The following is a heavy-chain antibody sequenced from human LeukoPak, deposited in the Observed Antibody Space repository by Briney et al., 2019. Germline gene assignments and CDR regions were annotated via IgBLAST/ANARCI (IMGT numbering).Heavy chain of an antibody. D-gene: IGHD4-17*01. CDR2: IKQDGSEK. V-gene: IGHV3-7*01. CDR3: ARDEHDYGDYVGY. Sequence: PGGSLRLSCAASGFTLSRYWMSWVRQAPGKGLEWVANIKQDGSEKYYVDSVKGRFTISRDNAKNSLYLQMNSLRAEDTAVYYCARDEHDYGDYVGYWGQGTLVTVSS. J-gene: IGHJ4*02. CDR1: GFTLSRYW.